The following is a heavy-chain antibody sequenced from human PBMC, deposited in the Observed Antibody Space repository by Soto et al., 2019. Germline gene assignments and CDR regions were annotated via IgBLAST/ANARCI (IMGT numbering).Heavy chain of an antibody. CDR3: GSFSDRITPATIVD. V-gene: IGHV4-31*03. Sequence: QVQLQESGPGLVQPSQTLSLTCSVSGASISSVGYYWTWIRQHPGEGLEWIGYIYHSGSTYYNPSLHSRLTISVDTSENQFSLRLSSVTAADTAVYYCGSFSDRITPATIVDWGQGTLVTVSS. CDR2: IYHSGST. J-gene: IGHJ4*02. CDR1: GASISSVGYY. D-gene: IGHD2-2*02.